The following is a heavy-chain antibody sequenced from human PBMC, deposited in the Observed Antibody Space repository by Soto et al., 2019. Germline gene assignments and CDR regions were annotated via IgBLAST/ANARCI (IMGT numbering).Heavy chain of an antibody. CDR3: AIDFSPGERNYYYGMDV. J-gene: IGHJ6*02. CDR2: ISAYNGNT. CDR1: GYTITSYG. V-gene: IGHV1-18*01. Sequence: ASVKVSCKASGYTITSYGISWVRQAPGQGLEWMGWISAYNGNTNYAQKLQGRGTMTTDTSTSTAYMELRSLRSDDTAVYYCAIDFSPGERNYYYGMDVWGQGTTVTGSS. D-gene: IGHD1-26*01.